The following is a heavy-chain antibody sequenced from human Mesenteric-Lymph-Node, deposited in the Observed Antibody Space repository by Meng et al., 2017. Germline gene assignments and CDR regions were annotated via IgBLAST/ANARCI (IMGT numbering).Heavy chain of an antibody. V-gene: IGHV4-61*01. J-gene: IGHJ5*02. CDR2: IYYSGST. D-gene: IGHD2-2*01. CDR3: AKDYPVCSSANCYVMNWFDL. Sequence: GSLRLSCTVSGGSVSSGSYYWSWIRQPPGKGLEWIGYIYYSGSTNYNPSLKSRVTISVDTSKNQFSLKLSSVTAADTAVYYCAKDYPVCSSANCYVMNWFDLWGQGTLVTVSS. CDR1: GGSVSSGSYY.